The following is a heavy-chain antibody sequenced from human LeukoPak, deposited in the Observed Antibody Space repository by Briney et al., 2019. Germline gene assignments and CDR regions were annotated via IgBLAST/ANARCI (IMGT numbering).Heavy chain of an antibody. Sequence: GGSLRLSCAASGFTFGIYAMNWVRQAPGKGLEWVSYIGPSGSNIYYADSVKGRFTISRDNARNSLYLQMNSLRAEDTAVYYCAREHSGYDFPGRDYYYMDVWGKGTTVTVSS. D-gene: IGHD5-12*01. CDR1: GFTFGIYA. V-gene: IGHV3-48*04. CDR2: IGPSGSNI. CDR3: AREHSGYDFPGRDYYYMDV. J-gene: IGHJ6*03.